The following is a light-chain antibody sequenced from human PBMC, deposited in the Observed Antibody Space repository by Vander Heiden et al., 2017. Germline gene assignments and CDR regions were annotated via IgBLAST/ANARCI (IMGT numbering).Light chain of an antibody. CDR1: NSNIGSNT. V-gene: IGLV1-44*01. Sequence: QSVLTQPPSASGTPGQRVTISCSGSNSNIGSNTVNWYQQLPGTAPKLLMYRKNQRPSGVPDRFSGSKSGTSASLAISGLQSEDEADYYCAAWDDSLNAVVFGGGTKLTGL. J-gene: IGLJ2*01. CDR3: AAWDDSLNAVV. CDR2: RKN.